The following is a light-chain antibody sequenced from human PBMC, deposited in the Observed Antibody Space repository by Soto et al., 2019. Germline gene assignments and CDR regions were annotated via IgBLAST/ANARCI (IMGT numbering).Light chain of an antibody. CDR2: AAS. CDR1: QSISSY. Sequence: DIQMTQSPSSLSASVGDRVTITCRESQSISSYLNWYQQKPGKAPKLLIYAASSLQSGVPLRFSGGGSRTAFTLTISSLQPEDFATYYCQLTYSTPFTFGPGTKVHIQ. V-gene: IGKV1-39*01. J-gene: IGKJ3*01. CDR3: QLTYSTPFT.